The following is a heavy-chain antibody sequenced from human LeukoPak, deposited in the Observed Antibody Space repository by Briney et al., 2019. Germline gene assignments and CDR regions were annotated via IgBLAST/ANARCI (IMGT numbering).Heavy chain of an antibody. V-gene: IGHV4-39*07. CDR3: ARDSRSHPRPFDP. CDR1: GGSISSSSYY. CDR2: IYYSGST. Sequence: PSETLSLTCTASGGSISSSSYYWGWIRQPPGKGLEWIGSIYYSGSTYYNPSLKSRVTISVDTSKNQFSLKLSSVTAADTAVYYCARDSRSHPRPFDPWGQGTLVTVSS. J-gene: IGHJ5*02.